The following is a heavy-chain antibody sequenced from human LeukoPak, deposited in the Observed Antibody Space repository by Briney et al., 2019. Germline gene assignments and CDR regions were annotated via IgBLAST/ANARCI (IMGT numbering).Heavy chain of an antibody. J-gene: IGHJ4*02. CDR3: ARESPLYGGYDY. D-gene: IGHD5-12*01. CDR2: ISSSSSYI. CDR1: GFTFSSYS. Sequence: GGSLRLSCAASGFTFSSYSMNWVRQAPGKGLEWVSSISSSSSYIYYADSVKGRFTISRDNAKNSLYLQMNSLRAEDTAVYYCARESPLYGGYDYWGQGTLVTVSP. V-gene: IGHV3-21*01.